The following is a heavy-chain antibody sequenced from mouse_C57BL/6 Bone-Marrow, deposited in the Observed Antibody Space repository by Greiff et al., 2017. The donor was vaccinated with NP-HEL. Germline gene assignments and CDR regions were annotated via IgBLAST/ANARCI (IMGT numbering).Heavy chain of an antibody. CDR1: GYTFTSYW. CDR3: ATYYGSSYVDY. J-gene: IGHJ2*01. Sequence: QVQLQQPGAELVKPGASVKLSCKASGYTFTSYWMQWVKQRPGQGLEWIGEIDPSDSYTNCNQKFKGKATLTVDTSSSTAYMQLSSLTSEDSAVYYCATYYGSSYVDYWGQGTTLTVSS. CDR2: IDPSDSYT. D-gene: IGHD1-1*01. V-gene: IGHV1-50*01.